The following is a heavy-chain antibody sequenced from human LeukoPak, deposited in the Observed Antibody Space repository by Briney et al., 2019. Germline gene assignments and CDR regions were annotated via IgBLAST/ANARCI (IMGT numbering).Heavy chain of an antibody. CDR1: GYTLTELS. CDR3: ATVAHCSSTSCYGSRAEYFQH. J-gene: IGHJ1*01. D-gene: IGHD2-2*01. CDR2: FDPEDGET. Sequence: ASVKVSCEVSGYTLTELSMHWVRQAPGKGLEWMGGFDPEDGETIYAQKFQGRVTMTEDTSTDTAYMELSSLRSEDTAVYYCATVAHCSSTSCYGSRAEYFQHWGQGTLVTVSS. V-gene: IGHV1-24*01.